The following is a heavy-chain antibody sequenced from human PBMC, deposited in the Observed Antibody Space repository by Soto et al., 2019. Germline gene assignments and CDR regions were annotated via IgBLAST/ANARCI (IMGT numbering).Heavy chain of an antibody. CDR3: AKWNQAWRAFDS. CDR2: THHTGTS. CDR1: GESVTLYF. V-gene: IGHV4-59*02. J-gene: IGHJ4*02. D-gene: IGHD1-1*01. Sequence: QVQLQESGRGLVSPSETLSLNCAVFGESVTLYFWNWIRQPPGMALEWIGYTHHTGTSRYNPSLRGPTAPPTHPPKHQFSLILTSVTAADPAVYYCAKWNQAWRAFDSWGQGILVAVSS.